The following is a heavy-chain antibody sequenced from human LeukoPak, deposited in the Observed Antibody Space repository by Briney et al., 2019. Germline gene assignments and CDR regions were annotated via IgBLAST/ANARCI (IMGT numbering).Heavy chain of an antibody. J-gene: IGHJ2*01. D-gene: IGHD2-15*01. V-gene: IGHV3-23*01. Sequence: TGGSLRLSCAASGSPFSSFAMVWVRQAPGKGLEWVSALSGSGTRTIYADSVRGRFTISRDNSKNTLYLQMNSLRAEDSAVYYCAKCRGGGGEYWHFDLWGRGILVSVSS. CDR3: AKCRGGGGEYWHFDL. CDR1: GSPFSSFA. CDR2: LSGSGTRT.